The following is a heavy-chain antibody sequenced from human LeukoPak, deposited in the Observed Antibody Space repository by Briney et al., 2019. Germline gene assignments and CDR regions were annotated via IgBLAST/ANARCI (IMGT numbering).Heavy chain of an antibody. CDR1: GGSISSYY. Sequence: SETLSLTCTVSGGSISSYYWSWIRQPPGKGLEWIGYIYYSGYTNYNPSLKSRVTISVDTSKNQFSLKLSSVTAADTAVYYCAREPTGGTFGGDNWFDPWGQGTLVTVSS. V-gene: IGHV4-59*01. CDR3: AREPTGGTFGGDNWFDP. J-gene: IGHJ5*02. D-gene: IGHD3-16*01. CDR2: IYYSGYT.